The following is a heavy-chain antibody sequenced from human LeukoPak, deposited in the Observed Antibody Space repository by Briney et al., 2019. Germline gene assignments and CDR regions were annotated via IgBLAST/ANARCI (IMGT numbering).Heavy chain of an antibody. Sequence: PGGSLRLSCAASGFTFSSYGMHWVRQAPGKGLEWVAFIRYDGSNKYYADSVKGRFTISRDNSKNTLYLQMNSLRAEDTAVYYCAKDKAAAGNFYYFDYWGQGTLVTVSS. V-gene: IGHV3-30*02. CDR3: AKDKAAAGNFYYFDY. CDR1: GFTFSSYG. J-gene: IGHJ4*02. CDR2: IRYDGSNK. D-gene: IGHD6-13*01.